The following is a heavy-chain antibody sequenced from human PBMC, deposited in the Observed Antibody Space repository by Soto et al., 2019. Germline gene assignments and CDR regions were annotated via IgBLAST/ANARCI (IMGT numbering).Heavy chain of an antibody. D-gene: IGHD3-16*01. CDR3: ARVPRYTSDVVQVPAVMFDDWFVP. V-gene: IGHV1-3*04. J-gene: IGHJ5*02. Sequence: QVQLVQSGAEVKKPGASVKLSCETSGYTFNRYAVQWVRQAPGQTFEWLGWIHTGDGDTKYSQKFRDSLTITRDTSPTTAYMQLTNLRSEDTAMYYCARVPRYTSDVVQVPAVMFDDWFVPWGQGTLVTVSS. CDR2: IHTGDGDT. CDR1: GYTFNRYA.